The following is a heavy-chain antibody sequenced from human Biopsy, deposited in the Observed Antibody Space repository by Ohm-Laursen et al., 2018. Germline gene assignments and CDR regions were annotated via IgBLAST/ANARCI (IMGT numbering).Heavy chain of an antibody. CDR2: IYRSGTT. Sequence: SQTLSLTWTVSGVSISVDGYYWAWIRQLPGKGLDWIGYIYRSGTTYYNPSLKSRLTMSVDTSKNEFSLRLRSVTAADTAVYFCATFRASWDTTQGGDYWGQGTLVTVSS. CDR1: GVSISVDGYY. V-gene: IGHV4-31*02. D-gene: IGHD1-26*01. J-gene: IGHJ4*02. CDR3: ATFRASWDTTQGGDY.